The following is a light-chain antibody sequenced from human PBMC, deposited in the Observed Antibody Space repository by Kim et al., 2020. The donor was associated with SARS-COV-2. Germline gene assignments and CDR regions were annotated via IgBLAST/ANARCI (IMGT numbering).Light chain of an antibody. Sequence: EIVLTQSPDTLSLSPGERATLSCRASHIVSNSFLAWFQQKPGQPPRLLIYGASSRATGIPDRFSGSGSGTDFNLTINSLEPEDFAVYYCQQFGSSPPDTFGQGTKLEIK. CDR1: HIVSNSF. CDR3: QQFGSSPPDT. CDR2: GAS. V-gene: IGKV3-20*01. J-gene: IGKJ2*01.